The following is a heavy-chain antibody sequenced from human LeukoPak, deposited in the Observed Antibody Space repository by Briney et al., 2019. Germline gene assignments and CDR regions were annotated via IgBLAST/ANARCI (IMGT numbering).Heavy chain of an antibody. Sequence: SETLSLTCAVYGGSFSGYYWSWIRQPPGKGLEWIGEINHSGSTNYNPSLKSRVTISVDTSKNQFSLKLSSVTAADTAVYYCARAPNLSEYYDSSGYYGTPYYFDYWGQGTLVTVSS. D-gene: IGHD3-22*01. CDR2: INHSGST. CDR3: ARAPNLSEYYDSSGYYGTPYYFDY. V-gene: IGHV4-34*01. J-gene: IGHJ4*02. CDR1: GGSFSGYY.